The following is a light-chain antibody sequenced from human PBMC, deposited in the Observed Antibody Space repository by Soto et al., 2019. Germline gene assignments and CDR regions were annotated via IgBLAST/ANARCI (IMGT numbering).Light chain of an antibody. V-gene: IGKV3D-15*01. Sequence: EIVMTQSPDTLSLSPGERATLSCRASQTVGSNLAWYQQKPGQAPRLLINDASTRATGIPARFSGSGSGTEFTLTISSLQSEDFALYYCQQYNYWPRTFGQRTRLEIK. CDR3: QQYNYWPRT. CDR2: DAS. J-gene: IGKJ2*01. CDR1: QTVGSN.